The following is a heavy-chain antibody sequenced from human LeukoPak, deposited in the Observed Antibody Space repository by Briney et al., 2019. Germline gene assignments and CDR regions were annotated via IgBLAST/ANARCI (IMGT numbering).Heavy chain of an antibody. J-gene: IGHJ4*02. Sequence: ASVKVSCKASGYTFSSCAINWVRQAPGQGLEYMGWIDTNTGSLTFAQGFTGRYVFSLDTSVSTAYLQISSLKAEDTAVYYCAIHLSDSSGYFSYWGQGALVTVSS. CDR3: AIHLSDSSGYFSY. CDR1: GYTFSSCA. CDR2: IDTNTGSL. V-gene: IGHV7-4-1*02. D-gene: IGHD3-22*01.